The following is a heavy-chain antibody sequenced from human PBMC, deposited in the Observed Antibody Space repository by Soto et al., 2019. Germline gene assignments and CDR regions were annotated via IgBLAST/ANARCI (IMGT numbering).Heavy chain of an antibody. CDR2: MNPNSGNT. CDR1: GYTFTSYD. J-gene: IGHJ6*03. D-gene: IGHD5-12*01. Sequence: ASVKVSCKASGYTFTSYDINWVRQATGQGLEWMGWMNPNSGNTGYAQKFQGRVTMTRNTSISTAYMELSSLRSEDTAVYYCARDNSGYDGEGYYYDMDVWGKGTTVTVSS. V-gene: IGHV1-8*01. CDR3: ARDNSGYDGEGYYYDMDV.